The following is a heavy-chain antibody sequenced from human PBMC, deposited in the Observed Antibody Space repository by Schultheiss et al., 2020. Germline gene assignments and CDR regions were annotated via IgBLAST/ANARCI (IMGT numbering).Heavy chain of an antibody. CDR3: AKDSPHGDFYAQYYFDY. J-gene: IGHJ4*02. V-gene: IGHV3-30*18. Sequence: GGSLRLSCAASGFTFSSYGMHWVRQAPGKGLEWVAVISYDGSNKYYADSVKGRFTISRDNSKNTLYLQMNSLRAEDTAVYYCAKDSPHGDFYAQYYFDYWGQGTLVTVAS. D-gene: IGHD3-3*01. CDR1: GFTFSSYG. CDR2: ISYDGSNK.